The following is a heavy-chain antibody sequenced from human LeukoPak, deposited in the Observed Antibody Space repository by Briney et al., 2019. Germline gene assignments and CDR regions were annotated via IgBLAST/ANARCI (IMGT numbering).Heavy chain of an antibody. CDR1: GFTFSNYG. Sequence: GGSLRLSCAASGFTFSNYGMHWVRQAPGKGLEWVAFIRYDGSNKYYADSVKGRFTISRDNPKNLLFLQINSLRVEDTAVYYCARETPRRGETRDGYRWGQGTLVTVSS. D-gene: IGHD5-24*01. V-gene: IGHV3-30*02. J-gene: IGHJ4*02. CDR3: ARETPRRGETRDGYR. CDR2: IRYDGSNK.